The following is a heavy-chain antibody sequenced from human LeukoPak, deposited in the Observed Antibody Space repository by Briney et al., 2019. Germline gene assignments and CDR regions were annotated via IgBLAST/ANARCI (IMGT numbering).Heavy chain of an antibody. J-gene: IGHJ4*02. V-gene: IGHV3-7*05. CDR2: IKEDGSER. D-gene: IGHD2/OR15-2a*01. Sequence: GGSLRLSCAASGFTFSSYWMSWVRQAPGKGLEWVANIKEDGSERNYVDSVKGRFTISRDNAKNSLYLQMNSLRAEVTAVYYCARGGGRHVEYWGQGNLVTVSS. CDR1: GFTFSSYW. CDR3: ARGGGRHVEY.